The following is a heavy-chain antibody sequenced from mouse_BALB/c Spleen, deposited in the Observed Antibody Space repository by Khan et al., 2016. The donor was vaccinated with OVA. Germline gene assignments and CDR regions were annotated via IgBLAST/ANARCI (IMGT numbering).Heavy chain of an antibody. D-gene: IGHD2-14*01. J-gene: IGHJ3*01. CDR1: GDSITSGY. CDR2: ILYSGST. CDR3: AIPTYTYAFAY. Sequence: EVQLQESGPSLVKPSQTLSLTCSVTGDSITSGYWCWIRKSPGNKLEYMGDILYSGSTYYNPSLKSRITITRHTSQNQSYLQLNSVTTEDTAKYYCAIPTYTYAFAYWGQGTLVTVSA. V-gene: IGHV3-8*02.